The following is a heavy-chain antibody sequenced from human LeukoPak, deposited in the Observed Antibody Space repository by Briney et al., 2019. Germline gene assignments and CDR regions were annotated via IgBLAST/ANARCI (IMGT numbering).Heavy chain of an antibody. CDR2: INHRGST. D-gene: IGHD3-9*01. CDR1: GGSFSGYY. J-gene: IGHJ4*02. CDR3: ARKEILTGYYDIDY. V-gene: IGHV4-34*01. Sequence: SETLSLTCAVYGGSFSGYYWSWIRQPPGKGLEWIGEINHRGSTNYNPSLKSRVTISVDTSKNQFSLKLSSVTAADTAVYYCARKEILTGYYDIDYWGQGTLVTVSS.